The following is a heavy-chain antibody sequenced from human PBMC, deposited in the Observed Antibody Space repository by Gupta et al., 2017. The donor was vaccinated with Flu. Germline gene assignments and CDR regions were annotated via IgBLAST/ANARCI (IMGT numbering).Heavy chain of an antibody. CDR1: GFPFRYYA. D-gene: IGHD2-8*01. J-gene: IGHJ4*02. V-gene: IGHV3-23*01. CDR2: ISSTGGST. Sequence: EVQLLEPGRGLVQLGRSLRLSCAAPGFPFRYYALNVLRPTPGKGLEWVSTISSTGGSTYYADSVKGRFTISRDKSKNTLYLQMNNLRAEDTAVYYCARSVHCSSIRCQAFDYRGQGTLVTVSS. CDR3: ARSVHCSSIRCQAFDY.